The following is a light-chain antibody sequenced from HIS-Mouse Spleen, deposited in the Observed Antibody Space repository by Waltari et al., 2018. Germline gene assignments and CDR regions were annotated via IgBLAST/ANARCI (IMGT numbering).Light chain of an antibody. CDR2: EGS. V-gene: IGLV3-10*01. CDR3: YSTDSSGNHRV. J-gene: IGLJ2*01. CDR1: ALPKKY. Sequence: SYELTQPPSVSVSPGQTARITCSGDALPKKYAYWYQQKSGQAPVLANYEGSKRPSGIPERFSGSSSGTMATLTISGAQVEDEADYYCYSTDSSGNHRVFGGGTKLTVL.